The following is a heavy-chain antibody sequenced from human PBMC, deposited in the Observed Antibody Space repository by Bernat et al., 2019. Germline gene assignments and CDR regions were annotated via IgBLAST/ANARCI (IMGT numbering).Heavy chain of an antibody. D-gene: IGHD4-17*01. V-gene: IGHV3-30*01. Sequence: QVQLVESGGGVVQPGRSLRLSCAASGFTFSSYAMHWVRQAPGKGLEWVAVISYDGSNKYYADSVKGRFTISRDNSKNTLYLQMNSLRAEDTAVYYCARELIGDYGDYGYFQHWGQGTLVAVSS. CDR1: GFTFSSYA. CDR2: ISYDGSNK. J-gene: IGHJ1*01. CDR3: ARELIGDYGDYGYFQH.